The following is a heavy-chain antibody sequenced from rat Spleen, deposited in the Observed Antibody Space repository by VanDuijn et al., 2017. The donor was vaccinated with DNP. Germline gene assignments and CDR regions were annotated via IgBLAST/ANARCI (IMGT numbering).Heavy chain of an antibody. CDR2: INSAGST. D-gene: IGHD4-1*01. V-gene: IGHV3-3*01. Sequence: EVQLQESGPGLVKPSQSLSLTCSVTGYSITSDYWGWIRKFPGNKLEWMGYINSAGSTNYNPSLKSRISITRDTSKNQFFLQVNSVTTEDTATYYCVYGYYWGQGVRVTVSS. J-gene: IGHJ2*01. CDR3: VYGYY. CDR1: GYSITSDY.